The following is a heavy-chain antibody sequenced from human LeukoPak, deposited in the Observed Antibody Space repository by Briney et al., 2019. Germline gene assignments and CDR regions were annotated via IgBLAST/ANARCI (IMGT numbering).Heavy chain of an antibody. J-gene: IGHJ4*02. CDR2: IKEGGSEK. V-gene: IGHV3-7*05. CDR3: VRDSDRRSEL. D-gene: IGHD1-26*01. CDR1: GFIFSSYW. Sequence: PGGSLRLSCVASGFIFSSYWMSWVRQAPGKGLEWVASIKEGGSEKYYVDSVKVRFTISRDSAKNSLYLQMNSLRAEDTAVYYCVRDSDRRSELWGQGTLVTVSS.